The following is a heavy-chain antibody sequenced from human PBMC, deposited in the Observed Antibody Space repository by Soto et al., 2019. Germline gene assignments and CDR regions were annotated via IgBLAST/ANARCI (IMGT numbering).Heavy chain of an antibody. CDR3: ARDQSRPGTDGGNALDY. Sequence: QVQLVQSGAELKKPGSSVKVSCKASGGTFSNYVINWVRQAPGQGLEWMGDIIPIFDTTHYAQNFQGRVTITADESTDTAYMELSSLRSEATGVYYCARDQSRPGTDGGNALDYWGQGTLVTVSS. V-gene: IGHV1-69*12. J-gene: IGHJ4*02. CDR2: IIPIFDTT. CDR1: GGTFSNYV. D-gene: IGHD2-15*01.